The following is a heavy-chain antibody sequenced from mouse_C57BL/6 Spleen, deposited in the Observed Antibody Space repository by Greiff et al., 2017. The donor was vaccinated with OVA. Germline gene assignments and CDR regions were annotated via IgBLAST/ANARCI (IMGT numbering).Heavy chain of an antibody. Sequence: EVKVVESGGDLVKPGGSLKLSCAASGFTFSSYGMSWVRQTPDKRLEWVATISSGGSYTYYPDSVKGRFTISRDNAKNTLYLQMSSLKSEDTSMYYCARQDGSSYFDYWGQGTTLTVSS. J-gene: IGHJ2*01. V-gene: IGHV5-6*01. CDR1: GFTFSSYG. CDR2: ISSGGSYT. D-gene: IGHD1-1*01. CDR3: ARQDGSSYFDY.